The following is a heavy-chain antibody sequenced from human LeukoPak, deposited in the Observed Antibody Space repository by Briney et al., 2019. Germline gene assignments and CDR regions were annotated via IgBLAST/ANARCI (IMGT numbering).Heavy chain of an antibody. V-gene: IGHV4-59*01. J-gene: IGHJ4*02. D-gene: IGHD6-13*01. CDR3: ARAIFSSSSWYFDY. CDR1: GGSISSYY. CDR2: IYYSGST. Sequence: SETLSLTCTVSGGSISSYYWSRIRQPPGKGLEWIGYIYYSGSTNYNPSLKSRVTISLDTSKNQFSLRLSSVTAADTAVYYCARAIFSSSSWYFDYWGQGTLVTVSS.